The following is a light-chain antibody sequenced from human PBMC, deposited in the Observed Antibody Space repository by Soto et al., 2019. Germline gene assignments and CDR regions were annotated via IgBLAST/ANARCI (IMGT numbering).Light chain of an antibody. CDR3: ETWDSSVTGFYV. CDR1: SSNIGNNY. CDR2: ENN. J-gene: IGLJ1*01. V-gene: IGLV1-51*02. Sequence: QSVLTQPPSVSAAPGQKVTISCSGSSSNIGNNYVSWYQQVPGTAPKLLIYENNKRPSGIPDRFSGSNSGTAATLGITGLQTGDEADDYCETWDSSVTGFYVFGTGTKLTVL.